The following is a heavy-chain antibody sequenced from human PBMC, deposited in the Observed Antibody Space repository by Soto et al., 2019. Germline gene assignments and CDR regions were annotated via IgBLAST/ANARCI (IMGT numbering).Heavy chain of an antibody. V-gene: IGHV3-23*01. CDR1: GFTFSSYA. J-gene: IGHJ1*01. CDR2: ISGSGGST. Sequence: GGSLRLSCAASGFTFSSYAMSWVRQAPGKGLEWVSAISGSGGSTYYADSVKGRFTISRDNSKNTLYLQMNSLRAEDTAVYYCAKDSFSSGWYDRYFEHWGQGTLVTVSS. D-gene: IGHD6-19*01. CDR3: AKDSFSSGWYDRYFEH.